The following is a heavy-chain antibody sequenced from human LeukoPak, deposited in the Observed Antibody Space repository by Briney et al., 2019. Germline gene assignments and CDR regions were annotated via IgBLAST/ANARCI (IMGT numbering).Heavy chain of an antibody. CDR3: GRLTS. Sequence: GGSLRLSCVASGFXFGSYAMNWYRQAPGKGPEWVSVISSGGNTYYADSVKGRFTISRDNSKNTMYLQMNSLRAEDTAVYYCGRLTSWGQGTLVTVSS. V-gene: IGHV3-53*01. J-gene: IGHJ4*02. CDR2: ISSGGNT. CDR1: GFXFGSYA. D-gene: IGHD1-1*01.